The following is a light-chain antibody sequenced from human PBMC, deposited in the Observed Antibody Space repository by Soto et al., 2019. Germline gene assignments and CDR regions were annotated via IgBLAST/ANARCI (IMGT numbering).Light chain of an antibody. CDR1: SSNIGKNY. Sequence: QSVLTQPPSVSAAPGQKVTISCSGSSSNIGKNYVSWYQQFPGRAPKLLIYDNDQRPSGIPDRFSGSKSGTSATLGITGLQTGDEADYYCTSYTNTGTLVFGGGTKLTVL. J-gene: IGLJ3*02. CDR3: TSYTNTGTLV. CDR2: DND. V-gene: IGLV1-51*01.